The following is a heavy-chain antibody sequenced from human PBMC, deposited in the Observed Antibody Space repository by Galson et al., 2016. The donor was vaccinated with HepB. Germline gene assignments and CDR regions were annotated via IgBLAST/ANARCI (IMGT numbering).Heavy chain of an antibody. D-gene: IGHD2-2*01. Sequence: SETLSPTCTVSGGSISTYYWSWIRQPPGKGLECIGYIYYSGSTNYNPSLKSRAAISLDTSKNQFSLKLSSVTAADTAVYYCARVGGDFCISTSCYVIDYWGQGTLVTVSS. V-gene: IGHV4-59*01. CDR3: ARVGGDFCISTSCYVIDY. CDR2: IYYSGST. CDR1: GGSISTYY. J-gene: IGHJ4*02.